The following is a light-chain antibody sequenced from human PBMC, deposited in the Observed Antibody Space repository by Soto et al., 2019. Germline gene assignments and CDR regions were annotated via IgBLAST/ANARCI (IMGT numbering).Light chain of an antibody. CDR2: GAS. V-gene: IGKV3-20*01. J-gene: IGKJ4*01. Sequence: IVLTQSPAILALSPGDRATLSCSASQSVSSSYLAWYQHKPGQAPRLLIHGASSRVTGIPDRFSGSGSGTDFTLTISRLEPEDFAVYYCQQYGSSPLTFGGGTKVDIK. CDR3: QQYGSSPLT. CDR1: QSVSSSY.